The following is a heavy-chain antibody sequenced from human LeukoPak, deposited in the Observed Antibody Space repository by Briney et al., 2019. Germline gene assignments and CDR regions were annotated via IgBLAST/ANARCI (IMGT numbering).Heavy chain of an antibody. V-gene: IGHV3-74*01. CDR3: VRDSPRGFFDL. CDR1: GFTFSSYW. Sequence: PGGSLRLSCAASGFTFSSYWMHWVRQAPGKGLVWVSPINPDGTVTTYADSVKGRFTISRDNAKNTLYLQMNSLRVEDTAVYYCVRDSPRGFFDLWGRGTLVTVSS. J-gene: IGHJ2*01. CDR2: INPDGTVT.